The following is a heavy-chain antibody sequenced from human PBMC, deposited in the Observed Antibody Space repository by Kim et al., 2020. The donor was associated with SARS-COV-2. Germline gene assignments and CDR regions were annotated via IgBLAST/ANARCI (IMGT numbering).Heavy chain of an antibody. V-gene: IGHV3-15*01. D-gene: IGHD3-3*01. CDR3: TTTGTNWSGYHY. J-gene: IGHJ4*02. CDR1: GFSFSNAW. Sequence: GESLKISCAASGFSFSNAWMNWVRQAPGKGLEWVGRIKSKTDGWTTDHAAPVKGRFTISRDDSKNTLSLQMNSLKIEDTAVYYCTTTGTNWSGYHYWGQGTLVTVSS. CDR2: IKSKTDGWTT.